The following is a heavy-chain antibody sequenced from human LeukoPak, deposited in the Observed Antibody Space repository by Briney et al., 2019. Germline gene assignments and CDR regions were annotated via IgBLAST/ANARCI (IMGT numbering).Heavy chain of an antibody. V-gene: IGHV4-61*08. CDR3: ARHDDLMAGYCFDY. Sequence: SETLSLTCAVSGGSISSGGYSWSWIRQPPGKGLEWIGYIYDSGSTHYNPSLGSRVTISIDMSKNQFSLKLSSVTAADTAVYYCARHDDLMAGYCFDYWGQGTLVTVSS. D-gene: IGHD6-19*01. CDR2: IYDSGST. CDR1: GGSISSGGYS. J-gene: IGHJ4*02.